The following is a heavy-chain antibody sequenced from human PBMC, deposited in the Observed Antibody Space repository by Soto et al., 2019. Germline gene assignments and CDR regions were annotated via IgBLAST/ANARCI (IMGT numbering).Heavy chain of an antibody. J-gene: IGHJ3*02. D-gene: IGHD6-19*01. CDR2: ISSSSSTI. V-gene: IGHV3-48*01. CDR1: GFNFGSYS. CDR3: ASDVIAVAGTSGAFDI. Sequence: GGSQRLSSTASGFNFGSYSMNWVRQAPGKGLEWVSYISSSSSTIYYADSVKGRFTISRDNAKNSLYLQMNSLRAEDTAVYYYASDVIAVAGTSGAFDIWGQGTMVTVSS.